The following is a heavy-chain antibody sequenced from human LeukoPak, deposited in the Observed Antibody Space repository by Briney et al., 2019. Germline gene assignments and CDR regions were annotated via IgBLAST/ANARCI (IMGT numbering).Heavy chain of an antibody. V-gene: IGHV3-74*01. J-gene: IGHJ4*02. CDR3: AREGEWEPFDY. CDR2: INTDGGIT. Sequence: GGSLRLSCAASGFTFRSYWMHWVRHAPGKGPVWVSRINTDGGITNYADSVEGRFTISRDNAKNTLYLQMNSLRAADTAVYYCAREGEWEPFDYWGQGTPVTVSS. D-gene: IGHD1-26*01. CDR1: GFTFRSYW.